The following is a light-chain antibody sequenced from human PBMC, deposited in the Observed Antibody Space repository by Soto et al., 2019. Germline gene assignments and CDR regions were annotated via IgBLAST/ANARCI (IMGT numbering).Light chain of an antibody. V-gene: IGLV1-44*01. CDR2: RND. Sequence: QSVLTQPPSASGTPVQRVTISCSGSSSNIGSNVVNWYQQLPGTAPKLLIYRNDQRPSAFPDRFSGSKSGTSASLAISGLQSEDEADYYCEAWDVSLNAWVFGGGTKLTVL. J-gene: IGLJ3*02. CDR3: EAWDVSLNAWV. CDR1: SSNIGSNV.